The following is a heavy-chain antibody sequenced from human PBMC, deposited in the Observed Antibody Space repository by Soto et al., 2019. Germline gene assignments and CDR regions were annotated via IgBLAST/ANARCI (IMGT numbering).Heavy chain of an antibody. D-gene: IGHD3-10*01. CDR1: GFTFSSYA. CDR2: SSGSGDST. J-gene: IGHJ4*02. Sequence: EVQLLESGGGLVQPGGSLRLSCAASGFTFSSYAMNWVRQAPGKGLEWVSVSSGSGDSTYYADSVKGRFTISRDNSKNTLYLQMNSLRAEDTAVYYCAKRAYGSDFDYWGQGTLVTVSS. CDR3: AKRAYGSDFDY. V-gene: IGHV3-23*01.